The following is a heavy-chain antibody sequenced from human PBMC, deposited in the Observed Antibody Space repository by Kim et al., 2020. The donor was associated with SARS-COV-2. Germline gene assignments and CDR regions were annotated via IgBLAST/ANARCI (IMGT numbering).Heavy chain of an antibody. V-gene: IGHV3-23*01. CDR3: ARAAVAVGIAAEFAS. CDR1: GFKFDDYA. CDR2: ISGSGVNT. D-gene: IGHD2-15*01. J-gene: IGHJ4*02. Sequence: GGSLRLSCVASGFKFDDYAMAWIRQGPGKGLEWVAGISGSGVNTYYADSVRGRFTISRDNSKNTLFLQLNSPRPEDTAVYFCARAAVAVGIAAEFASWGQGSLVTVSS.